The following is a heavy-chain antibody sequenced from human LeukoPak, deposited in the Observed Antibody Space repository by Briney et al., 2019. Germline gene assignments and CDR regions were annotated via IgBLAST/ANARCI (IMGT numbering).Heavy chain of an antibody. CDR1: GFSVSSSF. J-gene: IGHJ1*01. CDR3: ASLPTVTTIAGYFQH. D-gene: IGHD4-17*01. V-gene: IGHV3-53*01. CDR2: IYSIGST. Sequence: GGSLRLSCAASGFSVSSSFMSWVRQAPGKGLEWVSVIYSIGSTFYADSVKGRFTISRDNSKNTLYLHINSLRTEDTALYYCASLPTVTTIAGYFQHWGQGTLVTVSS.